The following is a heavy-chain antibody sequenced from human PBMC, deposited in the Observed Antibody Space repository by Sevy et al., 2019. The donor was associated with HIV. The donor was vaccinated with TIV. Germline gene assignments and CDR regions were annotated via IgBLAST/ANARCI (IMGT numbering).Heavy chain of an antibody. D-gene: IGHD3-16*01. J-gene: IGHJ3*02. CDR2: IDVRGESS. Sequence: GGSLRLSCAASGFSFSDYVLTWVRQAPGKGLEWVAAIDVRGESSYYADSVKGRSTISRDNSKNTLFLQMNSLRAEDTAVYYCAVAGGGAFDSWGQGTMVTVSS. CDR3: AVAGGGAFDS. V-gene: IGHV3-23*01. CDR1: GFSFSDYV.